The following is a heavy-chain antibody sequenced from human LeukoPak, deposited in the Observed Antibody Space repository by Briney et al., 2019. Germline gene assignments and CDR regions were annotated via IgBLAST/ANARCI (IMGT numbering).Heavy chain of an antibody. V-gene: IGHV1-18*01. CDR3: ARGMTTVTTVDYYYYYGMDV. CDR2: IRAYSGNT. J-gene: IGHJ6*02. CDR1: GYTFTSYG. D-gene: IGHD4-11*01. Sequence: GASVKVSCKASGYTFTSYGISWVRQAPGQGLEWMGWIRAYSGNTNYAQKLQGRVTMTTDTSTSTAYMELRSLRSDDTAVYYCARGMTTVTTVDYYYYYGMDVWGQGTTVTVSS.